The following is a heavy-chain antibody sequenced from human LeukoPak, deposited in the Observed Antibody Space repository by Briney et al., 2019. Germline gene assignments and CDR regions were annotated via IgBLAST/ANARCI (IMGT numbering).Heavy chain of an antibody. V-gene: IGHV4-39*07. CDR2: IYYTGNT. CDR1: GDSITGYY. Sequence: SETLSLTCSVSGDSITGYYWGWIRQPPGKGLEWIGNIYYTGNTYYNSSLKSRVTISLDTSKNQFSLKVISMTAADTAVYYCAKSNGYGLIDIWGQGTMVTVSS. CDR3: AKSNGYGLIDI. D-gene: IGHD3-10*01. J-gene: IGHJ3*02.